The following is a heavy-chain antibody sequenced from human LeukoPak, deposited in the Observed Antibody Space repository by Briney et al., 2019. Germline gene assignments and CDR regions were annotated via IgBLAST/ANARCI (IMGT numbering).Heavy chain of an antibody. D-gene: IGHD2-2*02. J-gene: IGHJ5*02. CDR3: ARGGRVYCSSTSCYTDWFDP. CDR1: GYTFTSYG. CDR2: ISAYNGNT. Sequence: GASVKVSCKASGYTFTSYGISWVRQAPGQGLEWMGWISAYNGNTNYAQKLQGRVTMPTDTSTSTAYMELRRLRSDDTAVYYCARGGRVYCSSTSCYTDWFDPWGQGTLVTVSS. V-gene: IGHV1-18*01.